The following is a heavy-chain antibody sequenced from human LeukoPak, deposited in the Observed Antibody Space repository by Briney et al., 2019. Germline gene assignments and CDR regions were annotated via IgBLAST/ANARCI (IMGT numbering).Heavy chain of an antibody. D-gene: IGHD2-8*01. CDR3: AKGGARDVWYFAY. V-gene: IGHV3-30*02. Sequence: GGSLSLSCSASGFIFSSFGIHWVRQTPGKGLEWVAFVRFDGGEKYYAASVKGRFTVSKDNSKNTLYLQINSLRPEDTAVYYCAKGGARDVWYFAYWGLGVLVTVSS. CDR1: GFIFSSFG. CDR2: VRFDGGEK. J-gene: IGHJ4*02.